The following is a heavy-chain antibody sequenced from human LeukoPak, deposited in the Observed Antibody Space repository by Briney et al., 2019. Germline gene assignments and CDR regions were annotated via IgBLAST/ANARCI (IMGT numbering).Heavy chain of an antibody. CDR1: GFTFSSCA. CDR2: ISGSGGTT. D-gene: IGHD6-13*01. Sequence: GGSLRLSCAASGFTFSSCAMGWVRQAPGKGLEWVSAISGSGGTTYYADSVKGRFTISRDNSKNTLYLQMNTLRAEDTALHYCAKVKGGSSWQYYFDYWGQGTLVTVSS. CDR3: AKVKGGSSWQYYFDY. V-gene: IGHV3-23*01. J-gene: IGHJ4*02.